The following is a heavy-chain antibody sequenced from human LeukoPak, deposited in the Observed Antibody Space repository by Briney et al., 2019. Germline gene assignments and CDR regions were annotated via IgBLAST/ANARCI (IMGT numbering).Heavy chain of an antibody. Sequence: GASVKVSCKASGYTFTSYGISWVRQAPGQGLEWMGWISAYNGNTNYAQKLQGRVTITRNTSISTAYMELSSLRSEDTAVYYCARGWGGFDPWGQGTLVTVSS. V-gene: IGHV1-18*01. D-gene: IGHD3-16*01. CDR3: ARGWGGFDP. CDR2: ISAYNGNT. CDR1: GYTFTSYG. J-gene: IGHJ5*02.